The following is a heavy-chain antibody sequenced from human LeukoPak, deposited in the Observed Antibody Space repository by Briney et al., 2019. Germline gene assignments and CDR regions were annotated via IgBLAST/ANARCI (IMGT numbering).Heavy chain of an antibody. CDR2: IYYSGST. CDR1: GGSISSSSYY. CDR3: ARSSDPGSGSYYTPFDY. V-gene: IGHV4-39*01. D-gene: IGHD3-10*01. J-gene: IGHJ4*02. Sequence: SETLSLTCTVSGGSISSSSYYWGWIRQPPGKGLEWVGSIYYSGSTYYDPSLKSRVTISVDTSKNQFSLKLSSVTATDTAMYYCARSSDPGSGSYYTPFDYWGQGTLVTVSS.